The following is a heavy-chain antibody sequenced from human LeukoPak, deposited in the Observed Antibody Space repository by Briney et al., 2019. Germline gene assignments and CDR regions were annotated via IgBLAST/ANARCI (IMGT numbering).Heavy chain of an antibody. J-gene: IGHJ5*02. D-gene: IGHD3-16*02. CDR2: ISYDGSNK. CDR3: ARDRGLRLGELSSPGKRVPNWFDP. CDR1: GFTFSSYA. Sequence: GSLRLSCAASGFTFSSYAMHWVRQAPGKGLEWVAVISYDGSNKYYADSVKGRFTISRDNSKNTLYLQMNSLRAEDTAVYYCARDRGLRLGELSSPGKRVPNWFDPWGQGTLVTVSS. V-gene: IGHV3-30-3*01.